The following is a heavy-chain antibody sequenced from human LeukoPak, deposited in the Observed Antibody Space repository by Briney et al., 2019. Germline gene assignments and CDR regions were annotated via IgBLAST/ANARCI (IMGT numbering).Heavy chain of an antibody. CDR1: GYTLTELS. J-gene: IGHJ4*02. CDR3: ASGPGALTIFGAKNPSYYFDY. D-gene: IGHD3-3*01. CDR2: FDPEDGET. Sequence: GASVKVSCKVSGYTLTELSMHWVRQAPGKGLEWMGGFDPEDGETIYAQKFQGRVTITADESTSTAYMELSSLRSEDTAVYYCASGPGALTIFGAKNPSYYFDYWGQGTLVTVSS. V-gene: IGHV1-24*01.